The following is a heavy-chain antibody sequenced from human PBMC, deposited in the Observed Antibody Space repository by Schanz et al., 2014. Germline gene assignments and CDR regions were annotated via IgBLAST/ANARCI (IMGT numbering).Heavy chain of an antibody. D-gene: IGHD5-18*01. V-gene: IGHV3-23*04. Sequence: EVHLVESGGGLVQPGGSLRLSCAASGITFSSHSFNWVRQAPGKGLEWVSAISGGGGTTYYTDSVKGRFTISRDNSKSTLYLQMNSLRAEDTAVYYCAKDAENTAMITDYFDYWGQGTLVTVSS. CDR3: AKDAENTAMITDYFDY. CDR2: ISGGGGTT. J-gene: IGHJ4*02. CDR1: GITFSSHS.